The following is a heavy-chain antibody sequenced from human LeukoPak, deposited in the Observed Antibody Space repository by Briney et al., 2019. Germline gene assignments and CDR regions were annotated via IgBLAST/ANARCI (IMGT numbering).Heavy chain of an antibody. CDR1: GYSFTNYW. J-gene: IGHJ4*02. D-gene: IGHD4-11*01. Sequence: GESLMISCKGSGYSFTNYWIGWVRQMPGKGLEWVGIIYPGDSDTRYSPSFQGQVTISADNSINTAYLQWSSLKASDTAMYYCARPDDFSNYKYWGQGTLVTVSS. CDR3: ARPDDFSNYKY. CDR2: IYPGDSDT. V-gene: IGHV5-51*01.